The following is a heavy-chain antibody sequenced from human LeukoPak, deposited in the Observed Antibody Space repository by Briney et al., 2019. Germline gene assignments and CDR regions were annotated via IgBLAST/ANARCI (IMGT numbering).Heavy chain of an antibody. Sequence: GGSLRLSCAASGFTFSSYAMSWVRQAPEKGLEWVSAISGSGGSTYYADSVKGRFTISRDNSKNTLYLQMNSLRAEDTAVYYCATGSVGVVIIPFDYWGQGTLVTVSS. V-gene: IGHV3-23*01. CDR1: GFTFSSYA. CDR2: ISGSGGST. CDR3: ATGSVGVVIIPFDY. D-gene: IGHD3-3*01. J-gene: IGHJ4*02.